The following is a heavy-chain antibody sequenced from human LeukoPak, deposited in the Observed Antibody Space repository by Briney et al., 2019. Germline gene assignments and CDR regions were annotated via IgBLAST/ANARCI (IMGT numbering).Heavy chain of an antibody. D-gene: IGHD3-10*01. CDR2: ISYDGSNK. CDR3: ARDWLWFGESPFDY. Sequence: PGRSLRLSCAASGFTFSSYAMHWVRQAPGKGLEWVAVISYDGSNKYYADSVKGRFTISRDNSKNTLYLQMNSLRVEDTAVYYCARDWLWFGESPFDYWGQGTLVTVSS. J-gene: IGHJ4*02. CDR1: GFTFSSYA. V-gene: IGHV3-30*04.